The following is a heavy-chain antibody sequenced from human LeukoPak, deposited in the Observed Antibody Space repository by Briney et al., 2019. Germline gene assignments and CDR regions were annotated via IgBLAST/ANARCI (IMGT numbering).Heavy chain of an antibody. V-gene: IGHV4-38-2*02. CDR3: ARGQGSGWYQYWFDP. CDR1: GYSISSGYY. D-gene: IGHD6-19*01. Sequence: SETLSLTCTVSGYSISSGYYWGWIRQPPGKGLEWIGSIYHSGSTYYNPSLKSRVTISVDTSKNQFSLKLSSVTAADTAVYYCARGQGSGWYQYWFDPWRQGTRVSVSS. CDR2: IYHSGST. J-gene: IGHJ5*02.